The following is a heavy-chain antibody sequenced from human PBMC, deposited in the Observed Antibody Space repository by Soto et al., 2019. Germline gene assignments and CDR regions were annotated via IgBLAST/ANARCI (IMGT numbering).Heavy chain of an antibody. D-gene: IGHD6-13*01. CDR1: GFSFSDYY. Sequence: GGSLRLSCAASGFSFSDYYMNWIRQAPGKGLEWVSYISISSSYTNYADSVKGRFTISRDNAKNSLFLQINSLRAEDTAVFYCAGGGKPARWSYLASWGQGTLVTVS. J-gene: IGHJ4*02. CDR2: ISISSSYT. V-gene: IGHV3-11*06. CDR3: AGGGKPARWSYLAS.